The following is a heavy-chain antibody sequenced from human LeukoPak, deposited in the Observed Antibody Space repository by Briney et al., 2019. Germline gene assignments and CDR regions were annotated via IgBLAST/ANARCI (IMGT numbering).Heavy chain of an antibody. CDR1: GFTLSSYA. CDR3: AKSWNYYDSSGDDALDI. CDR2: ISDSGNT. D-gene: IGHD3-22*01. Sequence: GGSLRLSCAASGFTLSSYAMSWVRQAPGKGLEWVSAISDSGNTYHADSVKGRFTISRDNSKNTLYLQMNSLRVEDTAVYYCAKSWNYYDSSGDDALDIWGQGTMVTVSS. J-gene: IGHJ3*02. V-gene: IGHV3-23*01.